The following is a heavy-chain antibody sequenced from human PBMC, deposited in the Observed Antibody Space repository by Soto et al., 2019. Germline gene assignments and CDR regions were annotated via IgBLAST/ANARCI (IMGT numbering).Heavy chain of an antibody. D-gene: IGHD5-12*01. CDR1: GGSISSGGYS. CDR3: VAGGGLPRYY. V-gene: IGHV4-30-2*01. Sequence: QLQLQESGSGLVKPSQTLSLTCAVSGGSISSGGYSWSWIRQPPGKGLEWIGYIYHSGSTYYNPSPKSRVTISADTSQNRSSLKLSSVTAADTAVYYCVAGGGLPRYYWGQGTLVTVSS. J-gene: IGHJ4*02. CDR2: IYHSGST.